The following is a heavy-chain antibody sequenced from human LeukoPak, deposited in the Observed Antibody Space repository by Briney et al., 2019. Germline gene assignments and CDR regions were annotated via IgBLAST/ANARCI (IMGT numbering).Heavy chain of an antibody. CDR3: ARGATSSKTFDY. CDR2: ISSSGSTI. J-gene: IGHJ4*02. V-gene: IGHV3-48*03. D-gene: IGHD6-19*01. CDR1: GFTFSSYE. Sequence: GGSLRLSCAASGFTFSSYEMNWVRQAPGKGLEWVSYISSSGSTIYYADSVKGRFTISRDNAKNSLYLQMNSLRAEDTAVYYCARGATSSKTFDYWGQGTLVTVSS.